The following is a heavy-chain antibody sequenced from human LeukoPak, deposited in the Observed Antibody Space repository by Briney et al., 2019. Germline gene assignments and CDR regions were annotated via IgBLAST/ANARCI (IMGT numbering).Heavy chain of an antibody. CDR2: ISAYNGNT. J-gene: IGHJ4*02. CDR1: GYTFTSYV. CDR3: ARGIMGATLRVRPPLNFDY. Sequence: GASVKVSCKASGYTFTSYVISWVRQAPGQGLEWMGWISAYNGNTNYAQKLQGRVTMTTDTSTSTAYMELRSLRSDDTAVYYCARGIMGATLRVRPPLNFDYWGQGTLVTVSS. V-gene: IGHV1-18*01. D-gene: IGHD1-26*01.